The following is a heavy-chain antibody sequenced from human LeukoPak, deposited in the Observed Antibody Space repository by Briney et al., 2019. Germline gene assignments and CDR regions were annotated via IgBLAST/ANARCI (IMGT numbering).Heavy chain of an antibody. V-gene: IGHV1-8*01. Sequence: ASVKVSCKASGYTFTSYDINWVRQATGQGLEWMGWMSPNSGNTGYAQKFQGRVTMTRNTSISTAYMELSSLRSEDTAVYYCARGIKYQLPNGYWGQGTLVTVSS. J-gene: IGHJ4*02. CDR2: MSPNSGNT. D-gene: IGHD2-2*01. CDR3: ARGIKYQLPNGY. CDR1: GYTFTSYD.